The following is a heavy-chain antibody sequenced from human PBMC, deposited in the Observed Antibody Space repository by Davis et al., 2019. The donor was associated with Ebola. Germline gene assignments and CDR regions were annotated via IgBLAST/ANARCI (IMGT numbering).Heavy chain of an antibody. V-gene: IGHV4-34*12. D-gene: IGHD5-18*01. J-gene: IGHJ6*02. CDR2: VFYTGST. Sequence: MPSETLSLTCAVYGGSFSGYYWGWIRQPPGKGLEWIGNVFYTGSTYYNPSLKSRVTISVDTSKNQFSLKLSSVIAADTAVYYCARGHSYGSMVYGMDVWGQGTPVSVSS. CDR1: GGSFSGYY. CDR3: ARGHSYGSMVYGMDV.